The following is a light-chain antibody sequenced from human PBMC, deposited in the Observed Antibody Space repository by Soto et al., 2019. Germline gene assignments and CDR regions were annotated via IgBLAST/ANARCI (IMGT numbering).Light chain of an antibody. CDR2: GVS. Sequence: EIVLTQSPGTLSLSPGKRATLSCRASQSVSSDYFAWYQQKPGQSPRLLIYGVSTRATGVPDRFSGSGSGTDFTLTISRLEPEDFALYYCQQYGNSPRTFGEGTKVDIK. CDR3: QQYGNSPRT. J-gene: IGKJ4*02. V-gene: IGKV3-20*01. CDR1: QSVSSDY.